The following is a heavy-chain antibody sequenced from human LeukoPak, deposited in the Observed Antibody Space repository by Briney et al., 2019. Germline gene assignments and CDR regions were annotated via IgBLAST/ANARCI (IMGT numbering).Heavy chain of an antibody. J-gene: IGHJ4*02. D-gene: IGHD3-3*01. CDR3: ARERRESITIFGVVNHPFDY. CDR2: IITIFGTA. CDR1: GGTFSSYA. Sequence: SVKVSCKASGGTFSSYAISWVRQAPGQGLEWMGGIITIFGTANYAQKFQGRVTITADESTSTAYMELSSLRSEDTAVYYCARERRESITIFGVVNHPFDYWGQGTLVTVSS. V-gene: IGHV1-69*13.